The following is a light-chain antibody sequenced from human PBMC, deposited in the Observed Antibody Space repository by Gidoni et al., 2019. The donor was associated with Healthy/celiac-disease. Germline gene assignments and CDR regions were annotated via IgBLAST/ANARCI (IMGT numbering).Light chain of an antibody. CDR3: QQYYSTPVT. J-gene: IGKJ3*01. CDR2: GAS. V-gene: IGKV4-1*01. CDR1: QSALYSSNNKNH. Sequence: DIVTTQSPDSLAVSLGERATINCKSSQSALYSSNNKNHLAWYQQKPGQPPKLLIYGASTRESGVPDRFSGSGSGTDFTLTISSLQAEDVAVYYCQQYYSTPVTFGPGTKVDIK.